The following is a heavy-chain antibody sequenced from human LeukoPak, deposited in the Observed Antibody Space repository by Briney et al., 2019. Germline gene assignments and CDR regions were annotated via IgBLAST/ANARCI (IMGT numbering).Heavy chain of an antibody. D-gene: IGHD5-24*01. Sequence: GGSLRLSCAASGFTFSSYTMNWVRQAPGKGLEWVSSISTGSSYIYYANSVKDRFTISRDNAKNLLYLQMNSLRAEDTAVYYCARDRLGVEMSTINRFDYWGQGTLVAVSS. V-gene: IGHV3-21*01. CDR2: ISTGSSYI. CDR3: ARDRLGVEMSTINRFDY. CDR1: GFTFSSYT. J-gene: IGHJ4*02.